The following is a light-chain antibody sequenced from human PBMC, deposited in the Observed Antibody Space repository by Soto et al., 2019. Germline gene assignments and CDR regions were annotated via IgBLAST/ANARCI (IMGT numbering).Light chain of an antibody. Sequence: DIQMTQSPSTLSGSVGARVTITCQASQTISSWLAWYQQKQGKAPKFMIYKASTLKGGVPSRFSGSGSGTEGTLTISSLKKDDGATYYCQHSNSYSEAFGQGTKVDI. CDR3: QHSNSYSEA. J-gene: IGKJ1*01. CDR1: QTISSW. V-gene: IGKV1-5*03. CDR2: KAS.